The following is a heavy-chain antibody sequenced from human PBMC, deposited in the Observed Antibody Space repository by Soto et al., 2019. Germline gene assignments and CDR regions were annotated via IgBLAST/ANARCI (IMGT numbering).Heavy chain of an antibody. Sequence: GGSLRLSCAASGFTFSSYSMNWVRQAPGKGLEWVSSISSSSSYIYYADSVKGRFTISRDNAKNSLYLKMNSLRAEDTAVYYCASGQELLDAFDIWGQGTMVTVSS. V-gene: IGHV3-21*01. CDR1: GFTFSSYS. D-gene: IGHD1-26*01. J-gene: IGHJ3*02. CDR3: ASGQELLDAFDI. CDR2: ISSSSSYI.